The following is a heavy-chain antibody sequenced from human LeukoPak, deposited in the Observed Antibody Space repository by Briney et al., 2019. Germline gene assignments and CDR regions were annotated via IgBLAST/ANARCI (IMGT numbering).Heavy chain of an antibody. J-gene: IGHJ4*02. CDR3: ARDNEFCTGGTCRLDY. CDR2: INNDGRST. D-gene: IGHD2-15*01. Sequence: PGGSLRLSCASSGFTFSFYWVHWVRQAPGKGLVWVSRINNDGRSTSYAGSVKGRFTISRDNAKNTLYLQMNNLRAEDTAVYYCARDNEFCTGGTCRLDYWGQGALVTVSS. CDR1: GFTFSFYW. V-gene: IGHV3-74*01.